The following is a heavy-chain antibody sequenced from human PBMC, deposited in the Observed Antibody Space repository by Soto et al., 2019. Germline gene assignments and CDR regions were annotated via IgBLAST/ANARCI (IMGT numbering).Heavy chain of an antibody. CDR3: ARGRGYYGSGSYPADYYYYYGMDV. CDR1: GGTFSSYA. Sequence: QVQLVQSGAEVKKPGSSVKVSCKASGGTFSSYAISWVRQAPGQGLEWMGGIIPIFGTANYAQKFQGRVTITADKSTSTAYMERSSLRSEDTAVYYCARGRGYYGSGSYPADYYYYYGMDVWGQGTTVTVSS. V-gene: IGHV1-69*06. J-gene: IGHJ6*02. CDR2: IIPIFGTA. D-gene: IGHD3-10*01.